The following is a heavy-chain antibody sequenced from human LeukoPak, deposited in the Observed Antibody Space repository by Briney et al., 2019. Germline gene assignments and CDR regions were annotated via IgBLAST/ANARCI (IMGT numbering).Heavy chain of an antibody. CDR3: ARVSYGDSGYFDY. D-gene: IGHD4-17*01. Sequence: NPGGSLRLSCPASGFIFSDYYMSWIRQAPGKGLEWVSYISSSSSYINYADSVKGRFTISRDNAKNSLYLQMNSLRAQDTAVYYCARVSYGDSGYFDYWGQGTLVTVSS. CDR2: ISSSSSYI. V-gene: IGHV3-11*06. CDR1: GFIFSDYY. J-gene: IGHJ4*02.